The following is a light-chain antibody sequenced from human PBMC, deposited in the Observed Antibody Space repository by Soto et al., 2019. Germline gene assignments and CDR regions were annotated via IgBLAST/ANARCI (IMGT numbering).Light chain of an antibody. Sequence: ETVMKQSPATLSVSPGERATLSCRASQSVNSNLAWYQQKLGQAPRVLIFGASTRATGIPARFSGSGSGTEFSLTINSLQSEDFAVYYCQEYNTWPWTFGQGTMVDI. CDR2: GAS. J-gene: IGKJ1*01. CDR3: QEYNTWPWT. CDR1: QSVNSN. V-gene: IGKV3-15*01.